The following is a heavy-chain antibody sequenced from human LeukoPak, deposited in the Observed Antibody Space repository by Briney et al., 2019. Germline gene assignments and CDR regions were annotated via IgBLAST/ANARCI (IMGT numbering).Heavy chain of an antibody. Sequence: SETLSLTCAVYGGSFSGYYWSWIRQPPGKGLEWIGEINHSGSTNYNPSLKSRVTISVDTSKNQFPLKLSSVTAADTAVYYCARGRSIAARRAFDIWGQGTMVTVSS. CDR2: INHSGST. CDR3: ARGRSIAARRAFDI. D-gene: IGHD6-6*01. V-gene: IGHV4-34*01. J-gene: IGHJ3*02. CDR1: GGSFSGYY.